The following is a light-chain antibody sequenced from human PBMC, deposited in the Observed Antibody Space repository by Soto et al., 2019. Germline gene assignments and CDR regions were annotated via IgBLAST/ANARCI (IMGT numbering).Light chain of an antibody. CDR1: QSISSW. CDR2: KAS. V-gene: IGKV1-5*03. Sequence: DIQMTQSPSTLSASVGDRVTITCRASQSISSWLAWYQQKPGKALKLLIYKASSLESGVPSRFSGSGSGTEFTLTISSLQPDDFATYYCQPYNSYSVTFGQGTKLEIK. CDR3: QPYNSYSVT. J-gene: IGKJ2*01.